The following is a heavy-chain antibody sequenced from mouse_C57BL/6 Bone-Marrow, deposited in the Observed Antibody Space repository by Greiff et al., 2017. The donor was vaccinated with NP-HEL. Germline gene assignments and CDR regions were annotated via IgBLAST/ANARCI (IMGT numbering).Heavy chain of an antibody. J-gene: IGHJ4*01. D-gene: IGHD2-5*01. CDR1: GYTFTSYG. V-gene: IGHV1-81*01. CDR3: AREGAYYSNPYAMDY. CDR2: IYPRSGNT. Sequence: VQLQQSGAELARPGASVKLSCKASGYTFTSYGISWVKQRTGQGLEWIGEIYPRSGNTYYNEKFKGKATLTADKSSSTAYMELRSLTSADSAVYFCAREGAYYSNPYAMDYWGQGTSVTVSS.